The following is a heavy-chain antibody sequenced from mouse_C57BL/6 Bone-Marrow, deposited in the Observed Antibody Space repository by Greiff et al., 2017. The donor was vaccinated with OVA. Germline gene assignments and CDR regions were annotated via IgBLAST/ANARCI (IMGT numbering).Heavy chain of an antibody. J-gene: IGHJ3*01. V-gene: IGHV1-76*01. Sequence: LVESGAELVRPGASVKLSCKASGYTFTDYYINWVKQRPGQGLEWIARIYPGSGNTYYNEKFKGKATLTAEKSSSTAYMQLSSLTSEDSAVYFCARGNWDVGWFAYWGQGTLVTVSA. CDR1: GYTFTDYY. CDR3: ARGNWDVGWFAY. D-gene: IGHD4-1*01. CDR2: IYPGSGNT.